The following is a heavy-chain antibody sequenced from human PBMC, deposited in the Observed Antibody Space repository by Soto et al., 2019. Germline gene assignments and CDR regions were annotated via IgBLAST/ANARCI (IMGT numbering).Heavy chain of an antibody. CDR3: AKALYGDYPNYYFDY. Sequence: GASVKVSCKASGYTFTGYYMHWVRQAPGQGLEWMGWINPNSGGTNYAQKFQGRVTMTRDTSISTAYMELSRLRSDDTAVYYCAKALYGDYPNYYFDYWGQGTLVTVSS. D-gene: IGHD4-17*01. CDR1: GYTFTGYY. J-gene: IGHJ4*02. CDR2: INPNSGGT. V-gene: IGHV1-2*02.